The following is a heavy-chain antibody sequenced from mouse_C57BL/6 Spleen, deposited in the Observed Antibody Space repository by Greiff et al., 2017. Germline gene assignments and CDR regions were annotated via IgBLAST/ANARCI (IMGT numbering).Heavy chain of an antibody. CDR1: GYTFTSYW. J-gene: IGHJ2*01. Sequence: QVQLQQPGAELVKPGASVKLSCKASGYTFTSYWMQWVKQRPGQGLEWIGEIDPSDSYTNYNQKFKGKATLTVDTSSSTAYMQLSSLTSEDAAVDYCARSPGVATDYFDYWGQGTTLTVSS. CDR3: ARSPGVATDYFDY. CDR2: IDPSDSYT. D-gene: IGHD1-1*01. V-gene: IGHV1-50*01.